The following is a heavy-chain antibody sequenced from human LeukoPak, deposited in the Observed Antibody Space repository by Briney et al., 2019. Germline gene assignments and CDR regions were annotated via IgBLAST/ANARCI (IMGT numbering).Heavy chain of an antibody. Sequence: SETLSLTCTVSGGSISTYYWSWVRHPPGKGLEWIGYINYSGRSNSNPSLKSRVAISVDTSKNQFSLKLSSVTAADTAVYYCARERVRFLEWSPFDPWGQGTLVTVSS. V-gene: IGHV4-59*12. J-gene: IGHJ5*02. CDR2: INYSGRS. D-gene: IGHD3-3*01. CDR3: ARERVRFLEWSPFDP. CDR1: GGSISTYY.